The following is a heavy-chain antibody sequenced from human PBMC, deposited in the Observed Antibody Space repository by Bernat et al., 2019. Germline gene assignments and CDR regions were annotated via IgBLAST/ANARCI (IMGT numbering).Heavy chain of an antibody. CDR2: LKSKKNGGTT. CDR3: DTDSNSDLLGFDP. CDR1: GFSFSDAW. Sequence: EVQLVESGGDLVKPGGSLRLSCAASGFSFSDAWMSWVRHVPGKGLEWVGRLKSKKNGGTTDIAPPMRGRFTISRDDSKNTLYLQMNSLKTEDTAVYYCDTDSNSDLLGFDPWGQGTLVTVSS. D-gene: IGHD2-21*01. J-gene: IGHJ5*02. V-gene: IGHV3-15*01.